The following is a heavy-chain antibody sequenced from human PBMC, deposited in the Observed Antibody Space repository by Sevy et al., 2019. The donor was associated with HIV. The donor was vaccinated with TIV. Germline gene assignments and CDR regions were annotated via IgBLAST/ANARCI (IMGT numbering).Heavy chain of an antibody. CDR3: AKGVIMAREIDY. J-gene: IGHJ4*02. CDR2: ITGSGGST. Sequence: GGSLRLSSAASGFTFSSYAMSWVRQAPGKGLEWVSAITGSGGSTYYADSVKGRFTISRDNSKNTLYLQMNSLRAEDTAVYYCAKGVIMAREIDYWGQGALVTVSS. CDR1: GFTFSSYA. V-gene: IGHV3-23*01. D-gene: IGHD3-10*01.